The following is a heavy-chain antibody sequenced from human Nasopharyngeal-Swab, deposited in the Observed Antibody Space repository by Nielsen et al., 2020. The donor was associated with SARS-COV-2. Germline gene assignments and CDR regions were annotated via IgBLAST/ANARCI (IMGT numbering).Heavy chain of an antibody. CDR1: GDSVSRKSAA. V-gene: IGHV6-1*01. J-gene: IGHJ4*02. Sequence: QTPSHTRAIPGDSVSRKSAAWSWARQTPAGGLEWLGRTYFRSKWLNDYAVSVKSRITINQDTSRNQFSLQLNSVTPEDTAIYYCARGSGTYSDYFDYWGQGTLVSVSS. D-gene: IGHD1-26*01. CDR3: ARGSGTYSDYFDY. CDR2: TYFRSKWLN.